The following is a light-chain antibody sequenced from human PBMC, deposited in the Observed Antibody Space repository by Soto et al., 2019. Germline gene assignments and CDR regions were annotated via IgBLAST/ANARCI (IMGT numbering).Light chain of an antibody. CDR3: QQTYSTPRT. V-gene: IGKV1-39*01. J-gene: IGKJ1*01. CDR2: EAS. Sequence: IQMTQSPSSLFESVGARVTISCLASQSIATYLNGYQQKPGKAPNLLIYEASSLQSGVPSGFSGAGSGTDFTLTISNLQPEDFATYYCQQTYSTPRTFGQGTKVDIK. CDR1: QSIATY.